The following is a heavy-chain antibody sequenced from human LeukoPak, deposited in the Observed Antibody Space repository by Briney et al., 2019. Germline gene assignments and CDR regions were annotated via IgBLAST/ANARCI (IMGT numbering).Heavy chain of an antibody. Sequence: GGSLRLSCAATGFTLSSYRMNWVRQAPGKGLEWVSSISSSSSYIYYAESVKGRSTISRDNAKNSLFLQMNSLRAEDAAVYYCAKSYGSGTYYFDSWGQGTLVTVSS. CDR3: AKSYGSGTYYFDS. V-gene: IGHV3-21*01. CDR2: ISSSSSYI. J-gene: IGHJ4*02. D-gene: IGHD3-10*01. CDR1: GFTLSSYR.